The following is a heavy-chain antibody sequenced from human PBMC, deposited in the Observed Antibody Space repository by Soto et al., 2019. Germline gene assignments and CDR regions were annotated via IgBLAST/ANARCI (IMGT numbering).Heavy chain of an antibody. J-gene: IGHJ4*02. CDR2: IIPIFGTA. CDR3: ATGGDGYNCFDY. CDR1: GGTFSSYA. Sequence: EASVKVSCKASGGTFSSYAISWVRQAPGQGLEWMGGIIPIFGTANYAQKFQGRVTITADESTSTAYMELSSLRSEDTAVYYCATGGDGYNCFDYWGQGTLVTVSS. V-gene: IGHV1-69*13. D-gene: IGHD5-12*01.